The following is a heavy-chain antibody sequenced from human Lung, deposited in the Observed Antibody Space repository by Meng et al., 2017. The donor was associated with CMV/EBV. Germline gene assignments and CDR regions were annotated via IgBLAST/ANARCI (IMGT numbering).Heavy chain of an antibody. CDR1: GFTFSSYG. CDR2: IRYDGSNK. J-gene: IGHJ6*02. Sequence: GESLKISCAASGFTFSSYGMHWVRQAPGKGLEWVAFIRYDGSNKYYADSVKGRFTISRDNSKNTLYLQMNSLRAEDTAVYYCAKNGGSYDFWSGQLRPNYGMDVWGQGTXVTVSS. V-gene: IGHV3-30*02. D-gene: IGHD3-3*01. CDR3: AKNGGSYDFWSGQLRPNYGMDV.